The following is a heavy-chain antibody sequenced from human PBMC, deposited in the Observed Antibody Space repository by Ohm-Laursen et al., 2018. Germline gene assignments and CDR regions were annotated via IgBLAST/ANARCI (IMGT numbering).Heavy chain of an antibody. CDR1: GFTFSSYA. CDR3: ASRYGREFDY. CDR2: IGGGGDST. D-gene: IGHD5-18*01. V-gene: IGHV3-23*01. Sequence: SLRLSCAAPGFTFSSYAMSWVRQAPGKGLEWVSAIGGGGDSTYYADSVKGRFTISRDNSKNTLYLQMDSLRDEDTAVYYCASRYGREFDYWGQGTLVTVSS. J-gene: IGHJ4*02.